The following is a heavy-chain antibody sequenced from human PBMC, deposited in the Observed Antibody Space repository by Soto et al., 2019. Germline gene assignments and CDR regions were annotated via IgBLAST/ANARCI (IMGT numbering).Heavy chain of an antibody. V-gene: IGHV1-69*13. D-gene: IGHD3-3*01. CDR1: GGTFSSYA. J-gene: IGHJ4*02. CDR3: ASHSRREPKLEFDY. CDR2: IIPIFGTA. Sequence: GASVKVSCKASGGTFSSYAISWVRQAPGQGLEWMGGIIPIFGTANYAQKFQGRVTITADESTSTAYMELSSLRSEDTAVYYCASHSRREPKLEFDYWGQGTLVTVSS.